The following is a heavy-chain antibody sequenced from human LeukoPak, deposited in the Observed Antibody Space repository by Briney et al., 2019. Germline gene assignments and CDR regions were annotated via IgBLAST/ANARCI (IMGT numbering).Heavy chain of an antibody. D-gene: IGHD1-26*01. CDR2: IWYDGGNK. J-gene: IGHJ4*02. CDR1: GLTFNSYG. V-gene: IGHV3-33*01. CDR3: ARGRRSTGDTSWYFDS. Sequence: PGGSLRLSCAASGLTFNSYGMHWVRQAPGKGLEWVAAIWYDGGNKYYADSVKGRFAISRDNSKNTLDLQMNSLRAEDTAEYYCARGRRSTGDTSWYFDSWGQGTLVTVSS.